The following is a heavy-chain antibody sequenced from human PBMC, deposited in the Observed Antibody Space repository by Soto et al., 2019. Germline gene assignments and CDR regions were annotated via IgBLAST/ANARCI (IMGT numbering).Heavy chain of an antibody. Sequence: ASVKVSFKASGYTFTSYGISWLRQAPGQGLEWMGWISAYNGNTNYAQKLQGRVTMTTDTSTSTAYMELRSLRSDDTAVYYCARNSDSYYYYGMDVWGQGTTVTVSS. CDR2: ISAYNGNT. J-gene: IGHJ6*02. CDR3: ARNSDSYYYYGMDV. V-gene: IGHV1-18*01. D-gene: IGHD3-10*01. CDR1: GYTFTSYG.